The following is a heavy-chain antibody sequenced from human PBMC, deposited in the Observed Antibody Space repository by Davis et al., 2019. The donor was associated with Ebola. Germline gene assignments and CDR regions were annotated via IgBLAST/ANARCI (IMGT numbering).Heavy chain of an antibody. D-gene: IGHD3-3*01. CDR1: GFTFSSYS. J-gene: IGHJ3*02. V-gene: IGHV3-23*01. CDR3: AKDGLRFLGWNDAFDI. Sequence: PGGSLKLSCAASGFTFSSYSMNWVRQAPGKGLEWVSAISGSGGSTYYADSVKGRFTISRDNSKNTLYLQMNSLRAEDTAVYYCAKDGLRFLGWNDAFDIWGQGTMVTVSS. CDR2: ISGSGGST.